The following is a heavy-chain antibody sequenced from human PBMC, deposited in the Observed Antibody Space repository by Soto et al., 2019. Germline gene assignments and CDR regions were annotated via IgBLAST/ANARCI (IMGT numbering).Heavy chain of an antibody. CDR1: GFTFSSYA. D-gene: IGHD1-7*01. Sequence: GWSLRLSCAASGFTFSSYAMSWVRQAPGKGLEWVSAISGSGGSTYYADSVKGRFTISRDNSKNSLYLQMSGLKDEDTAVYYCARDPPTGTTLDWADSWGQGTMVTVYS. CDR3: ARDPPTGTTLDWADS. CDR2: ISGSGGST. J-gene: IGHJ4*02. V-gene: IGHV3-23*01.